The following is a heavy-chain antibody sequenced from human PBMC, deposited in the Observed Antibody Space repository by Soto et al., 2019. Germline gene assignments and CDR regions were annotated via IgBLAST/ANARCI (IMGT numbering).Heavy chain of an antibody. Sequence: ASVKVSCKASGYTFTSYGISWVRQAPGQGLEWMGWISAYNGNTNYAQKLQGRVTMTTDTSTSTAYMELRSLRSDDTAVYYCARKQRATEYYYYYYYMDVWGKGTTVTVSS. CDR2: ISAYNGNT. CDR3: ARKQRATEYYYYYYYMDV. V-gene: IGHV1-18*01. J-gene: IGHJ6*03. D-gene: IGHD2-15*01. CDR1: GYTFTSYG.